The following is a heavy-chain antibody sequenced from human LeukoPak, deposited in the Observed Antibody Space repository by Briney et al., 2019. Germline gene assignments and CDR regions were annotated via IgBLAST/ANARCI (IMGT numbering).Heavy chain of an antibody. Sequence: GGSLRLSCAASGFTFSSYSMNWVRQAPGKGLEWVAYIKKTGSETYYVDSVKGRFTITRDNTRNSLFLQMYSLRAEDTAVYFCVREDGYCSGGNCYSYFDSWGQGTLVTVSS. CDR1: GFTFSSYS. J-gene: IGHJ4*02. V-gene: IGHV3-7*01. CDR3: VREDGYCSGGNCYSYFDS. CDR2: IKKTGSET. D-gene: IGHD2-15*01.